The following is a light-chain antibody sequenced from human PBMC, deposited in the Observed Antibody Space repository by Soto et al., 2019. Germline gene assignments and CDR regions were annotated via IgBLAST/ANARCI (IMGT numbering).Light chain of an antibody. CDR3: QQSYSTLIT. CDR1: QSISSW. CDR2: AAS. Sequence: DIQMTQSPSTLSASVGDRVTITCRASQSISSWLAWYQQKPGKAPKLLIYAASSLQSGVPSRFSGSGSGTDCTLTISSLQPEDVSTYYCQQSYSTLITFGQGTRLEIK. J-gene: IGKJ5*01. V-gene: IGKV1-39*01.